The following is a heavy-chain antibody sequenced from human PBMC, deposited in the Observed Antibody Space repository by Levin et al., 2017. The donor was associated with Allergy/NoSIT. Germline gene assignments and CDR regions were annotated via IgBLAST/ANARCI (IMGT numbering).Heavy chain of an antibody. CDR3: ARMGDTAMVDPFDN. CDR1: GGSISNYY. D-gene: IGHD5-18*01. CDR2: IYYSGTT. V-gene: IGHV4-59*01. J-gene: IGHJ4*02. Sequence: SETLSLTCTVSGGSISNYYWSWIRQPPGKGLEWIGYIYYSGTTNYNPSLKSRVTISVDTSKSQFSLKLTSVTAADTAIYYCARMGDTAMVDPFDNWGQGTLVTVSS.